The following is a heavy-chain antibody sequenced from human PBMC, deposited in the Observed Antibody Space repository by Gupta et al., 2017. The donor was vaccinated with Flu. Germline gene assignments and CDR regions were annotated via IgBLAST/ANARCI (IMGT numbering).Heavy chain of an antibody. V-gene: IGHV4-4*02. D-gene: IGHD5-18*01. Sequence: VLLQESGPGLVQPSGTLSLTCTVSGVSINTSTWWAWVRQSPGKGLEWIGEIYHTGSTNDHPSLKSRVTISVDKSKNQFSLNLTPVTAADTAVYFCTHRGYSNGSYVGPGFDPWGQGILVTVSS. CDR3: THRGYSNGSYVGPGFDP. CDR1: GVSINTSTW. CDR2: IYHTGST. J-gene: IGHJ5*02.